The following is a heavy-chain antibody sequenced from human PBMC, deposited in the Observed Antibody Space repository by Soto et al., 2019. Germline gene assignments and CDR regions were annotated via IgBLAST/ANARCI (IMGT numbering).Heavy chain of an antibody. Sequence: PGESLKISCKISGYNFANYWIGWVRQMPGKGLEWMGIIYPADSDARYSPSFQGQVTISADRSINPAYLQLSSPKASDTALYFCARLGPAAVVGGGNYYFDYWGRGTLVTVSS. D-gene: IGHD2-21*01. J-gene: IGHJ4*02. CDR1: GYNFANYW. CDR2: IYPADSDA. V-gene: IGHV5-51*01. CDR3: ARLGPAAVVGGGNYYFDY.